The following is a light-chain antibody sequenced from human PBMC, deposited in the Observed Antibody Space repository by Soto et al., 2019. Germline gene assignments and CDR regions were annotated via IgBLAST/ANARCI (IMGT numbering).Light chain of an antibody. V-gene: IGKV1-27*01. Sequence: DIQMTQSPSSLSAFVGDRGTITCRASQGISNYLAWYQQKPGEVPKLLIYAASTLQSGVPSRFSGSGSGTDFTLTISSLQPEDVATYYCQKYDSAPWTFGQGTRVEIK. CDR1: QGISNY. CDR3: QKYDSAPWT. CDR2: AAS. J-gene: IGKJ1*01.